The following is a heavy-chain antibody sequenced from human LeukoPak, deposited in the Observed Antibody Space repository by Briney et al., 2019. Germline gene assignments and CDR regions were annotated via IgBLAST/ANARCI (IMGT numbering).Heavy chain of an antibody. D-gene: IGHD2-2*01. J-gene: IGHJ5*02. V-gene: IGHV3-21*04. CDR1: GFTFSSHH. CDR3: ARGGCSGPTCWTKVNWFDP. CDR2: IRSSGTYV. Sequence: PGGSLRLSCAASGFTFSSHHMNWVRQAPGKGLEWISSIRSSGTYVFYSDSVRGRFTVSRDNAKSSLYLQMSGLRADDTAVYYCARGGCSGPTCWTKVNWFDPWGQGTLVTVSS.